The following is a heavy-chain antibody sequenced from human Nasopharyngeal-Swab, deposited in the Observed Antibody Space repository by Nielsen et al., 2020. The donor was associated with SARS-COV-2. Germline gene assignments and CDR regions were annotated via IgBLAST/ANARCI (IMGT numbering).Heavy chain of an antibody. V-gene: IGHV3-23*01. J-gene: IGHJ4*02. CDR3: ARASWGLSVFDR. D-gene: IGHD3-16*01. CDR2: ISVSGGNT. Sequence: GGSLRLSRAVSGFTFSAYALSWVRQAPGKGLEWVSGISVSGGNTYYADSVAGRFTISRDNSNSRLFLQINSLRAEDTAVYYCARASWGLSVFDRWGQGTLVTVSS. CDR1: GFTFSAYA.